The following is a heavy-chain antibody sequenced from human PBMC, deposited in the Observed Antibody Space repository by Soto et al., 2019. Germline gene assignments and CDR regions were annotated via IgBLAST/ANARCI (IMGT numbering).Heavy chain of an antibody. CDR1: GGSFSGYY. D-gene: IGHD2-15*01. Sequence: SETLSLTCAVYGGSFSGYYWSWIRQPPGKGLEWIGEINHSGSTNYNPSLKSRVTISVDTSKNQFSLKLSSVTAADTAVYYCARVSIVVVVAAPANDDFDIWGQGTMVTVSS. V-gene: IGHV4-34*01. CDR3: ARVSIVVVVAAPANDDFDI. J-gene: IGHJ3*02. CDR2: INHSGST.